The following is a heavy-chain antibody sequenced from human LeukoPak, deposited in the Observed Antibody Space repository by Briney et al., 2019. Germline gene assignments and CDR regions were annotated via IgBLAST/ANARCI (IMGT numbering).Heavy chain of an antibody. CDR2: ISYDGRNI. D-gene: IGHD2-21*01. J-gene: IGHJ4*02. V-gene: IGHV3-30*18. CDR3: AKDPAYRRTYIPSVRVLAY. Sequence: GGSLRLSCAACGFTFSSYGMHWVREAPGKGREWVAVISYDGRNIYYADCVKGRFTLSRDNSKHTLSVQMNSLRAEDTAVYYCAKDPAYRRTYIPSVRVLAYGSPATLAT. CDR1: GFTFSSYG.